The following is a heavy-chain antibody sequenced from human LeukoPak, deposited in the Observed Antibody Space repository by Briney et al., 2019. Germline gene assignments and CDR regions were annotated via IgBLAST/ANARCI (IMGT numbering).Heavy chain of an antibody. D-gene: IGHD3-3*01. V-gene: IGHV4-59*08. CDR3: ARSSRFSYYYGMDV. CDR2: IYYSGST. J-gene: IGHJ6*02. Sequence: SETLSLTCTVPGGSISIYYWSWFRQPPGKGLEWIGYIYYSGSTNYNPSLKSRVTISVDTSKNQFSLKLSSVTAADTAVYYCARSSRFSYYYGMDVWGQGTTVTVSS. CDR1: GGSISIYY.